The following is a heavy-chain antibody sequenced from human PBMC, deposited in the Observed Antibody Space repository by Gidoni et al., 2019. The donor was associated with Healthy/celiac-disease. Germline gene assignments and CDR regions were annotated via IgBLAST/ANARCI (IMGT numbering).Heavy chain of an antibody. CDR3: ARRRGGSSSWWFDP. CDR2: ILPSFGTA. J-gene: IGHJ5*02. D-gene: IGHD6-6*01. V-gene: IGHV1-69*01. CDR1: GGTFRSYA. Sequence: QVQLVQSGAEVKKPGSSVKVSCKASGGTFRSYAISWVRQAPGQWREWLGGILPSFGTANYAQKFQGRVTITADESTSTAYMVLSSLRSEDTAVYYCARRRGGSSSWWFDPWGQGTLVTVSS.